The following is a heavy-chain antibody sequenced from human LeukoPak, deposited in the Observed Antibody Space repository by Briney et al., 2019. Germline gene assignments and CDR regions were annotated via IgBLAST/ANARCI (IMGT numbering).Heavy chain of an antibody. CDR2: IYYSGST. J-gene: IGHJ4*02. D-gene: IGHD2-2*03. Sequence: TSETLSLTCTVSGGSISSSSYYWGWIRQPPGKGLEWIGSIYYSGSTYYNPSLKSRVTISVDTSKNQFSLKLSSVTAADTAVYYCARHTAGYCSSTSCYRSLYFDYWGQGTLVTVFS. CDR1: GGSISSSSYY. CDR3: ARHTAGYCSSTSCYRSLYFDY. V-gene: IGHV4-39*01.